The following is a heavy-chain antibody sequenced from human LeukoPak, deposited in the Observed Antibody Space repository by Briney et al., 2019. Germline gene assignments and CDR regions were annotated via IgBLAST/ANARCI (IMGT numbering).Heavy chain of an antibody. CDR2: ISYDGSNK. Sequence: GGSLRLSCAASGFTFSSYAMHWVRQAPGKGLEWVAVISYDGSNKYYADSVKGRFTISRDNSKNTLYLQMNSLRAEDTAVYYYARESYGLDYWGQGTLVTVSS. CDR1: GFTFSSYA. D-gene: IGHD4-17*01. J-gene: IGHJ4*02. V-gene: IGHV3-30*04. CDR3: ARESYGLDY.